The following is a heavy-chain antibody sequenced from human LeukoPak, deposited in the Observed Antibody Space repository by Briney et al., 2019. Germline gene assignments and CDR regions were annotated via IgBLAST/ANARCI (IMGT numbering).Heavy chain of an antibody. CDR1: EFTFSRYS. Sequence: PGGSLRLSCAASEFTFSRYSMNWVRQAPGKGLEWVSSISSSSSHIFYADSVKGRFTISRDNAKNSLYLQMSSLRAEDTAVYYCARVATTGLDYWGQGTLVTVSS. CDR2: ISSSSSHI. J-gene: IGHJ4*02. CDR3: ARVATTGLDY. V-gene: IGHV3-21*01. D-gene: IGHD6-13*01.